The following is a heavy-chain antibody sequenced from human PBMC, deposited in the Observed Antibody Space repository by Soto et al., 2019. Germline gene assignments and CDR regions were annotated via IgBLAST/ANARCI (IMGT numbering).Heavy chain of an antibody. Sequence: ASVKVSCKASGYTFTSYGIHWVRQAPGQRLEWVGWINAANGDTKYSPKFQGRVTITRDTSASTAYMELSSLRSEDTAVYYCVRRHVSATGIDWFDPWGQGTLVTVSS. J-gene: IGHJ5*02. D-gene: IGHD6-13*01. CDR3: VRRHVSATGIDWFDP. CDR1: GYTFTSYG. V-gene: IGHV1-3*01. CDR2: INAANGDT.